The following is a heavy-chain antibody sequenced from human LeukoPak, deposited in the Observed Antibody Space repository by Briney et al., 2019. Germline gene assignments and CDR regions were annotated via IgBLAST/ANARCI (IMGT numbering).Heavy chain of an antibody. V-gene: IGHV1-18*01. D-gene: IGHD5-12*01. CDR3: ARDRESGYSESYFDY. J-gene: IGHJ4*02. CDR1: GYTFTSYG. Sequence: ASVKVSCKASGYTFTSYGISWVRQAPGQGLEWMGWISAYNGNTNYAQKLQGRVTMTTDTSTITAYMELRSLRSDDTAVYYCARDRESGYSESYFDYWGQGTLVTVSS. CDR2: ISAYNGNT.